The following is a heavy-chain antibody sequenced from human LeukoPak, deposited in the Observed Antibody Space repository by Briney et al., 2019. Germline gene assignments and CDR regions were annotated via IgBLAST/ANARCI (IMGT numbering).Heavy chain of an antibody. Sequence: GSVKVSCKASGYTFTGYYMHWVRQAPGQGLEWMGWINPNSGGTNYAQKFQGRVTMTRDTSISTAYMELSRLRSDDTAVYYCAREYDYVWGSYLAHDAFDIWGQGTMVTVSS. V-gene: IGHV1-2*02. J-gene: IGHJ3*02. D-gene: IGHD3-16*02. CDR3: AREYDYVWGSYLAHDAFDI. CDR2: INPNSGGT. CDR1: GYTFTGYY.